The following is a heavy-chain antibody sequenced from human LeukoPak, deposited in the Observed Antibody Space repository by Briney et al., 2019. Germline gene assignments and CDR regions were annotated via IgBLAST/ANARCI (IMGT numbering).Heavy chain of an antibody. CDR3: ARDDTRDDYGDYVFDY. CDR1: GYTFTSYG. CDR2: ISAYNGNT. V-gene: IGHV1-18*01. J-gene: IGHJ4*02. Sequence: ASVKVSCKASGYTFTSYGISWVRQAPGQGLEWMGWISAYNGNTNYAQKLQGRVTMTTDTSTSTAYMELRSLRSDDTAVYYCARDDTRDDYGDYVFDYWGQGTLVTVSS. D-gene: IGHD4-17*01.